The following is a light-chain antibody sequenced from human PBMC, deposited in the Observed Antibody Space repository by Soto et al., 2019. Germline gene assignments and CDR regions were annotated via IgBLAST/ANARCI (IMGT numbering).Light chain of an antibody. J-gene: IGLJ2*01. CDR3: SSYTISNTLAV. Sequence: QSALTQPASVSGSPGQSITISCTGPTSDIGGFNYVSWYQHHPGKAPKLMIYEVTNRPSGVSNRFSGSKSGNTASLTISGLQAEDEADYYCSSYTISNTLAVFGGGTKLTVL. V-gene: IGLV2-14*01. CDR1: TSDIGGFNY. CDR2: EVT.